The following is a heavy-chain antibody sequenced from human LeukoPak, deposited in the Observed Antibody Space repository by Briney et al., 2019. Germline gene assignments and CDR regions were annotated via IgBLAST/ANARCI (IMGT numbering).Heavy chain of an antibody. CDR3: AREVRSIAASRAFDI. D-gene: IGHD6-6*01. CDR1: GGSISSYY. V-gene: IGHV4-59*12. Sequence: SETLSLTCTVSGGSISSYYWCWIRQPPGKGLEWIGYIYYSGSTNYNPSLKSRVTISVDTSKNQFSLKLSSVTAADTAVYYCAREVRSIAASRAFDIWGQGTMVTVSS. CDR2: IYYSGST. J-gene: IGHJ3*02.